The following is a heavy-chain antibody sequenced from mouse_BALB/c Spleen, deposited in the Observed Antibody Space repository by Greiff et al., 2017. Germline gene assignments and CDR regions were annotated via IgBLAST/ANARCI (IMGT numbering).Heavy chain of an antibody. CDR1: GFTFSSYA. J-gene: IGHJ2*01. V-gene: IGHV5-9-4*01. D-gene: IGHD2-4*01. CDR2: ISSGGSYT. Sequence: EVHLVESGGGLVKPGGSLKLSCAASGFTFSSYAMSWVRQSPEKRLEWVAEISSGGSYTYYPDTVTGRFTISRDNAKNTLYLEMSSLRSEDTAMYYCARGMITTERSYFDYWGQGTTLTVSS. CDR3: ARGMITTERSYFDY.